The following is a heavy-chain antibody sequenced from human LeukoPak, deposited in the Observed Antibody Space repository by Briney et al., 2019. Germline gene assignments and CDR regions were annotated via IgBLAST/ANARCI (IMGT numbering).Heavy chain of an antibody. CDR1: GFSLSSYT. Sequence: GGSLRLSCVASGFSLSSYTMSWVRQAPGKGLEWVAKMKEDGSDIHYVDSVEGRFTICRDNAKNSLCLQMSSLRVEDTAVYYCARGGARYLDSWGQGILVTVSS. D-gene: IGHD3-9*01. J-gene: IGHJ4*02. CDR3: ARGGARYLDS. CDR2: MKEDGSDI. V-gene: IGHV3-7*01.